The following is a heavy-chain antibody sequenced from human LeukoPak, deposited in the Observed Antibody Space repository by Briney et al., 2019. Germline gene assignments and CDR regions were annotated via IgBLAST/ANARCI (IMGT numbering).Heavy chain of an antibody. J-gene: IGHJ4*02. CDR2: FDPEDGET. V-gene: IGHV1-24*01. CDR3: ATEFLDYYDSSGYYYGSDY. CDR1: GYTLTELS. Sequence: ASVKVSCKVSGYTLTELSMHWVRQAPGEGLEWMGGFDPEDGETIYAQKFQGRVTMTEDTSTDTAYMELSSLRSEDTAVYYCATEFLDYYDSSGYYYGSDYWGQGTLVTVSS. D-gene: IGHD3-22*01.